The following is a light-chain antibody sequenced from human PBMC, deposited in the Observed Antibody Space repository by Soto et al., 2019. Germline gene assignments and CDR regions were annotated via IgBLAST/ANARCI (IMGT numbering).Light chain of an antibody. J-gene: IGKJ5*01. CDR2: DAS. CDR3: QQRSIWPPIT. V-gene: IGKV3-11*01. Sequence: IVLTQSPGTLSLSPGEGATLSCRASQSISSYLAWYQQKPGQAPRLLIYDASNRATGIPARFSGGGSGTDFTLTISSLEPEDFAVYYCQQRSIWPPITFGQGTRLEIK. CDR1: QSISSY.